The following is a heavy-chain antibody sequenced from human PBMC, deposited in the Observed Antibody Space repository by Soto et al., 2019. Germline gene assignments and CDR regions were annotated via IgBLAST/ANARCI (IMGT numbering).Heavy chain of an antibody. CDR3: ARAITIFGVVICYYYGMDV. CDR1: GFTFSSYA. CDR2: ISCDGSNK. V-gene: IGHV3-30-3*01. Sequence: GGSLRLSCAASGFTFSSYAMHWVRQAPGKGLEWVAVISCDGSNKYYADSVKGRFTISRDNSKNTLYLQMNSLRSEDTAVYYCARAITIFGVVICYYYGMDVWGQGTTVTVSS. D-gene: IGHD3-3*01. J-gene: IGHJ6*02.